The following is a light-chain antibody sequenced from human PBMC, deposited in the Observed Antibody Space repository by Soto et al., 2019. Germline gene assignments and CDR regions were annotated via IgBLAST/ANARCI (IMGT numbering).Light chain of an antibody. J-gene: IGLJ2*01. CDR1: SSDVGGYNY. Sequence: QSVLTQPASVSGSPGQSITISCTGTSSDVGGYNYVSWYQQHPGKAPKLMIYDVTTRPSGVSNRFSGSKSGNTASLTISGLQAEDEADYYCSSSTSSSTLVFGGGTQLTVL. V-gene: IGLV2-14*03. CDR3: SSSTSSSTLV. CDR2: DVT.